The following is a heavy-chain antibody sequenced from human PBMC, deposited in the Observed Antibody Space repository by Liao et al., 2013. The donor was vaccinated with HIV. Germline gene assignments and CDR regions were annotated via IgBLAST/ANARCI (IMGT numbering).Heavy chain of an antibody. Sequence: QVQLQESGPGLVKPSQTLSLTCTVSGGSISSGSYYWSWIRQPAGKGLEWIGRIYSSGSTNYNPSLKSRVTISVDTSRTSSPSKLSSVTAADTAVYYCARDIVVVPAVITGGERYYYYYYYM. CDR3: ARDIVVVPAVITGGERYYYYYYYM. CDR2: IYSSGST. D-gene: IGHD2-2*01. CDR1: GGSISSGSYY. V-gene: IGHV4-61*02. J-gene: IGHJ6*03.